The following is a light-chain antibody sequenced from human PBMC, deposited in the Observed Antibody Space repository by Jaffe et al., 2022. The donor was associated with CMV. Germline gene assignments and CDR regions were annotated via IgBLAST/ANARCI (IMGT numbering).Light chain of an antibody. CDR1: QNINTW. J-gene: IGKJ1*01. Sequence: DIQMTQSPSTLSASVGDRVTITCRASQNINTWLAWYQQKPGKAPKLLIYKASNLESGVPSRFSGSGSGTEFTLTISSLQPDDFATYYCQQYNSYSWTFGQGTKVEIE. CDR2: KAS. V-gene: IGKV1-5*03. CDR3: QQYNSYSWT.